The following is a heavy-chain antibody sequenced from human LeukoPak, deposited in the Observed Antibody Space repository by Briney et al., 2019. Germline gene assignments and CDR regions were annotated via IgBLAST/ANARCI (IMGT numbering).Heavy chain of an antibody. V-gene: IGHV4-34*01. D-gene: IGHD1-7*01. CDR2: INDSGRT. J-gene: IGHJ6*03. Sequence: SETLSLTCAVYGGSFSNYYWSWIRQTPGKGMEWIGEINDSGRTNYNPSLMSRVTVSVDTSKNQFSLRLTSVTATDTAVYYCARRWNYGRNYYIDVWGKGAAVSVSS. CDR3: ARRWNYGRNYYIDV. CDR1: GGSFSNYY.